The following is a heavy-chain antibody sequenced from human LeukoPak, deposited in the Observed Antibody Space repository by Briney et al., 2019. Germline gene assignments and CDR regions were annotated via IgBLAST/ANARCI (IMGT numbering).Heavy chain of an antibody. Sequence: PSETLSLTCTVSGGSISGSSYYWGWIRQPPGKGLEWIGEINHSGSTNYNPSLKSRVTISVDTSKNQFSLKLSSVTAADTAVYYCARSRIRTAYFDYWGQGTLVTVSS. J-gene: IGHJ4*02. V-gene: IGHV4-39*07. CDR3: ARSRIRTAYFDY. D-gene: IGHD2-21*02. CDR1: GGSISGSSYY. CDR2: INHSGST.